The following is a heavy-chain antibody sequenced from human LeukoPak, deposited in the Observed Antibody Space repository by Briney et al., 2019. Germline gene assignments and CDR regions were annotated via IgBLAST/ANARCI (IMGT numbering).Heavy chain of an antibody. CDR1: GGSISSYY. CDR2: IYYSGST. V-gene: IGHV4-59*01. J-gene: IGHJ2*01. Sequence: SETLSLTCTVSGGSISSYYWSWIRQPPGKGLEWIGYIYYSGSTNYNPSLKSRVTISVDTSKNQFSLKLSSVTAADTAVYYCARGMIYDFWSGYYPPGYFDLWGRGTLVTVSS. D-gene: IGHD3-3*01. CDR3: ARGMIYDFWSGYYPPGYFDL.